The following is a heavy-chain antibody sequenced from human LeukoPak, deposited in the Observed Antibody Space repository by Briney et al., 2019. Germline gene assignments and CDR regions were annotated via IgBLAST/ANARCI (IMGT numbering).Heavy chain of an antibody. V-gene: IGHV3-30-3*01. CDR2: ISYDGSNK. D-gene: IGHD4-17*01. J-gene: IGHJ6*02. CDR1: GFTFSGYA. CDR3: ARDVYRDYVYYYYGMDV. Sequence: GGSLRLSCAASGFTFSGYAMHWVRQAPGKGLEWVAVISYDGSNKYYADSVKGRFTISRDNSKNTLYLQMNSLRAEDTAVYYCARDVYRDYVYYYYGMDVWGQGTTVTVSS.